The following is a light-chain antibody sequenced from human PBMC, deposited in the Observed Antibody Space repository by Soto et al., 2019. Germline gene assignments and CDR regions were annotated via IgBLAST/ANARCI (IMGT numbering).Light chain of an antibody. CDR1: QSVSSY. CDR2: DAS. CDR3: QQRSNWPIT. V-gene: IGKV3-11*01. J-gene: IGKJ5*01. Sequence: EIVLTQSPATLSLSPGERATLSCRASQSVSSYLAWYQQKPGQAPRLLIYDASNRATGIQARFSGSGSGTDFTLTIRSLESEDFAVYYCQQRSNWPITFGQGTRLEIK.